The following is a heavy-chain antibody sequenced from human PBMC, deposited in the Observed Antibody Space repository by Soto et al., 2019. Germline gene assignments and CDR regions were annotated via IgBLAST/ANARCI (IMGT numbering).Heavy chain of an antibody. CDR2: IYYSGST. V-gene: IGHV4-59*01. D-gene: IGHD2-21*01. Sequence: QVQLQESGPGLVKPSETLSLTCTVSGGSISSYYWSWIRQPPGKGLEWIGYIYYSGSTNYNPSLKSRVTISVDTSKNQFSLKLSSVTAADTAVYYCARYSPLSRYYYYGMDVWGQGTTVTVSS. CDR1: GGSISSYY. J-gene: IGHJ6*02. CDR3: ARYSPLSRYYYYGMDV.